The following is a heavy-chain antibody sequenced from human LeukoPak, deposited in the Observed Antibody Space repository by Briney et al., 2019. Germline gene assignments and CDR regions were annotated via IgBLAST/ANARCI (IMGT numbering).Heavy chain of an antibody. J-gene: IGHJ3*02. Sequence: PSETLSLTCTVSGGSISSSSYYWGWIRQPPGKGLEWIESIYYSGSTYYNPSLKSRVTMSVDTSKNQFSLKLSSVTAADTAVYYCARSLMTLSHAFDIWGQGTMVTVSS. D-gene: IGHD2/OR15-2a*01. CDR3: ARSLMTLSHAFDI. V-gene: IGHV4-39*01. CDR1: GGSISSSSYY. CDR2: IYYSGST.